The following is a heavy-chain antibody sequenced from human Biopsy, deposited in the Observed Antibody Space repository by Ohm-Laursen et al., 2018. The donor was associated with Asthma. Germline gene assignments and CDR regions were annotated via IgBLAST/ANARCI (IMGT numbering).Heavy chain of an antibody. Sequence: SLRLSCSASGVNVTNNYMTWVRQAPGKGLEWVSIMYAGGSRFYADRVKGRFTISRDNSKNQLFLEIRDLRDGDTAVYFCARGYCTSGVCDPREWGQGTLVTVSS. D-gene: IGHD2-8*01. V-gene: IGHV3-66*02. J-gene: IGHJ4*02. CDR1: GVNVTNNY. CDR2: MYAGGSR. CDR3: ARGYCTSGVCDPRE.